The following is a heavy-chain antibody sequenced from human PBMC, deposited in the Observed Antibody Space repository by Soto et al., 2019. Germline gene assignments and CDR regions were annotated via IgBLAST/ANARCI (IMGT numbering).Heavy chain of an antibody. CDR3: ARGLVWGSYPHYFDY. J-gene: IGHJ4*02. CDR1: GFTVSSNY. CDR2: MYSGGST. Sequence: EVQLVESGGGLVQPGGSRRLSCAASGFTVSSNYMNWVRQAPGKGLEWVSVMYSGGSTYYADSVKGRFTISRDNSKNPLNLQMNSLRAEDTAVYYCARGLVWGSYPHYFDYWGQGTLVTVSS. V-gene: IGHV3-66*01. D-gene: IGHD3-16*02.